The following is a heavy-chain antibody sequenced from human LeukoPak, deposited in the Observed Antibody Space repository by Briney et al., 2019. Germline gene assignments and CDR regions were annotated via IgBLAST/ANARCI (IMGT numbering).Heavy chain of an antibody. CDR1: GYTFTGYY. D-gene: IGHD3-3*01. V-gene: IGHV1-2*02. Sequence: ASVKVSCKASGYTFTGYYMHWVRQAPGQGLEWMGWINPNSGGTNYAQKFQGRVTMTRDTSISTAYMELSRLRSDDTAVYYCARDKYDFWSGYLYDYWGQGTLVTVSS. J-gene: IGHJ4*02. CDR3: ARDKYDFWSGYLYDY. CDR2: INPNSGGT.